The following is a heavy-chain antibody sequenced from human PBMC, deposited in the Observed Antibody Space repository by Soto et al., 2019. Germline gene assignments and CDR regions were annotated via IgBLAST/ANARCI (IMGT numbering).Heavy chain of an antibody. CDR2: ISGSGAST. CDR3: AKIRGYSYGYPFDY. Sequence: PGGSLRLSCAASGSTFSSYAMSWVRQAPGKGLEWVSAISGSGASTYYADSVKGRVTISRDNSKNTLYLQMNSLRAEDTAVYYCAKIRGYSYGYPFDYWGQGTLVTVSS. J-gene: IGHJ4*02. V-gene: IGHV3-23*01. D-gene: IGHD5-18*01. CDR1: GSTFSSYA.